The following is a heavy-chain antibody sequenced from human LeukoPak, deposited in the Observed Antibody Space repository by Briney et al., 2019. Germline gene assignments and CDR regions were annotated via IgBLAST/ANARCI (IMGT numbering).Heavy chain of an antibody. D-gene: IGHD3-22*01. Sequence: SETLSLTCTVSGGSISSGDYYWSWIRQPPGKGLEWIGYIYYSGSTYYNPSLKSRVTISVDTSKNQFSLKLSSVTAADTAVYYCAREKYGYYLAAFDIWGQGTMVTVS. CDR2: IYYSGST. J-gene: IGHJ3*02. V-gene: IGHV4-30-4*02. CDR1: GGSISSGDYY. CDR3: AREKYGYYLAAFDI.